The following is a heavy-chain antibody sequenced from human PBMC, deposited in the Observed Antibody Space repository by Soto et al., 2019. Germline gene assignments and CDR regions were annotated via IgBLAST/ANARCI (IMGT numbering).Heavy chain of an antibody. CDR2: INHSGST. V-gene: IGHV4-34*01. CDR1: GGSFSGYY. D-gene: IGHD2-2*01. CDR3: ARGTHIVVVPAATQYFDY. J-gene: IGHJ4*02. Sequence: PSETLSLTCAVYGGSFSGYYWSWIRQPPGKGLEWIGEINHSGSTNYNPSLKSRVTISVDTSKNQFSLKLSSVTAADTAVYYCARGTHIVVVPAATQYFDYWGQGTLVTVSS.